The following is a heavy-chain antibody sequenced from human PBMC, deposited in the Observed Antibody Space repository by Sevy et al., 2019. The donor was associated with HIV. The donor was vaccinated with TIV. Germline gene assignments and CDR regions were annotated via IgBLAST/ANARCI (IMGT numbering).Heavy chain of an antibody. J-gene: IGHJ4*02. CDR3: PPWKGAQSVFDY. D-gene: IGHD1-1*01. CDR1: GFTFTDYA. Sequence: GGSLRLSCTASGFTFTDYAMNWVRQSPGKGLEWVAFFERKADGGTLDHAASVKGRFTISRDDSKNIAYLQMNDLKTEDTGVYYCPPWKGAQSVFDYWGQGAMVTVSS. V-gene: IGHV3-49*04. CDR2: FERKADGGTL.